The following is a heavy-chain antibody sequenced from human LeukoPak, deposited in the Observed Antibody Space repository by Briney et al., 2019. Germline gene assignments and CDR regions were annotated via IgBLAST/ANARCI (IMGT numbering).Heavy chain of an antibody. CDR1: GXSXXXXY. V-gene: IGHV4-34*01. D-gene: IGHD2-15*01. J-gene: IGHJ6*02. CDR3: ARGWVVVAFYGMDV. Sequence: PSETLSLTCAVYGXSXXXXYXXXXXXPXGXGLXXIGEINHSGSTNYNPSLKSRVTISVDTSKNQFSLKLSSVTAADTAVYYCARGWVVVAFYGMDVWGQGTTVTVSS. CDR2: INHSGST.